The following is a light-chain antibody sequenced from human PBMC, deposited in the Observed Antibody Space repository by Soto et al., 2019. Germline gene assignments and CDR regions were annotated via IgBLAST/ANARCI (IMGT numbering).Light chain of an antibody. CDR1: QSVSSN. J-gene: IGKJ1*01. Sequence: EIVMTQSPATLSVSPGERATLSCRASQSVSSNLAWYQQTPGQPPRLLIYDASTRATGIPARFSGSGSGTEFTLTISSLQSEDFAVYYCQQYNNWPQTFGQGTKVEIK. CDR3: QQYNNWPQT. CDR2: DAS. V-gene: IGKV3-15*01.